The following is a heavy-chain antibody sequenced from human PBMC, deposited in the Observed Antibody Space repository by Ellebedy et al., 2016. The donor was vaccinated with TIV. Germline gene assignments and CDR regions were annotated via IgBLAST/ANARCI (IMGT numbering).Heavy chain of an antibody. V-gene: IGHV4-34*01. J-gene: IGHJ4*02. CDR3: ARSSTISNYDY. CDR1: GGSFSGYY. D-gene: IGHD2-2*01. Sequence: MPSETLSLTCAVYGGSFSGYYWSWIRQPPGKGLEWIGEINHSGSTNYNPSLKSRVTISVDTSKNQFSLKLSSVTAADTAVYYCARSSTISNYDYWGQGTLVTVSS. CDR2: INHSGST.